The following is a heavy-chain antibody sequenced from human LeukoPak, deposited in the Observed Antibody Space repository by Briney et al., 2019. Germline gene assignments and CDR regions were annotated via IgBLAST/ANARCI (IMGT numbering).Heavy chain of an antibody. D-gene: IGHD4-11*01. CDR2: IYFDGST. Sequence: PSETLSLTCSVSEGSITSYYWSWIRQPPGKGLEWIGYIYFDGSTNYNPSLKSRVTISVDTSKNQCSLKLSSVTAADTAVYYCARDTLAFTDYSNFYYYYGMDVWGQGTTVTVSS. CDR3: ARDTLAFTDYSNFYYYYGMDV. J-gene: IGHJ6*02. V-gene: IGHV4-59*01. CDR1: EGSITSYY.